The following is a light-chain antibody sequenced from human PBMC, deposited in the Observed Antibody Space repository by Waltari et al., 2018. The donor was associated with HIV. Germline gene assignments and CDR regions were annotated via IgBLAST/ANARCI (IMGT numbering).Light chain of an antibody. CDR3: QSYDSRLSGSWV. J-gene: IGLJ3*02. CDR1: SPNSGAGHL. Sequence: QSVLTHPPAVSGPHRQRVPTSRTPGSPNSGAGHLFPCTQHPPGTAPQLLIYGTINRPSGVPDRFGGSKSGTSASLAITGLEAEDEADYYCQSYDSRLSGSWVFGGGTKLTVL. CDR2: GTI. V-gene: IGLV1-40*01.